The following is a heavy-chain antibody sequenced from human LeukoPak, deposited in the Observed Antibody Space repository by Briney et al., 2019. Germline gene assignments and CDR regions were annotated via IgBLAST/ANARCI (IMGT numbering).Heavy chain of an antibody. Sequence: SVKVSCRASSVTTNSCDMQRLLQARRQRPEWIGWIAVGSGNTKYAQKFQERVTITRDMSTNIAHLELSGLRSEDTAVYYCAEDLIGVTVSWYWGQGTLVTVSS. V-gene: IGHV1-58*02. CDR3: AEDLIGVTVSWY. CDR1: SVTTNSCD. J-gene: IGHJ4*02. D-gene: IGHD3-16*02. CDR2: IAVGSGNT.